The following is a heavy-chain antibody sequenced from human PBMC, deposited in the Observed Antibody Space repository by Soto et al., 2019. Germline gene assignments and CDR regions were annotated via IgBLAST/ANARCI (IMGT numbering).Heavy chain of an antibody. CDR3: ARIGLISGRLGGHYYYYGMDV. D-gene: IGHD3-3*01. CDR2: IDPSDSYT. J-gene: IGHJ6*02. V-gene: IGHV5-10-1*01. CDR1: GYSFTSYW. Sequence: GESLKISCKGSGYSFTSYWISWVRQMPGKGLEWMGRIDPSDSYTNYSPSFQGHVTISADKSISTAYLQWSSLKASDTAMYYCARIGLISGRLGGHYYYYGMDVWGQGTTVTVSS.